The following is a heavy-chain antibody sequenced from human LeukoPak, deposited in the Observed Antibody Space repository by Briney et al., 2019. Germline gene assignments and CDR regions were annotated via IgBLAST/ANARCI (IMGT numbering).Heavy chain of an antibody. J-gene: IGHJ4*02. CDR3: LRSHGAH. CDR2: IRYPGST. V-gene: IGHV4-39*01. CDR1: GGSISSSDYL. Sequence: SETLSLTCTVFGGSISSSDYLWAWIRQPPGKGLELIGNIRYPGSTYYNPSPQSRVTISVDTSKNQFSLKLSSVTAADTAVYYCLRSHGAHWGQGTLVTVSS. D-gene: IGHD3-10*01.